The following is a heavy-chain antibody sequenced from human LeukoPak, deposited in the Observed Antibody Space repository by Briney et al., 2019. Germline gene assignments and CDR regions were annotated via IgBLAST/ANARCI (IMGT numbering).Heavy chain of an antibody. J-gene: IGHJ6*02. Sequence: PGGSLRLSCAASGYTLCSYEMNWVRGAPEEGLEGVSYISSSGSTIYYADSVKGRFTISRDNAKNTLYLQMNSLRAEDTAVYYCARLLGYCSGGSCYSPDYYYGMDVWGQGTTVTVSS. V-gene: IGHV3-48*03. CDR3: ARLLGYCSGGSCYSPDYYYGMDV. D-gene: IGHD2-15*01. CDR2: ISSSGSTI. CDR1: GYTLCSYE.